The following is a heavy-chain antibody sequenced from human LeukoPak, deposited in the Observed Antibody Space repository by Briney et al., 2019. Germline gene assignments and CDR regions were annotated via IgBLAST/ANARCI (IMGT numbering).Heavy chain of an antibody. CDR2: IRYDGSNK. J-gene: IGHJ4*02. V-gene: IGHV3-30*02. Sequence: GGSLRLSCATSGFTFSSYGMHWVRQAPGKGLEWVTFIRYDGSNKYYADSVKGRFTISRDNSKNTLYLQMNSLRAEDTAVYYCAKDFSVYYYDSRVFDYWGQGTLVTASS. CDR1: GFTFSSYG. D-gene: IGHD3-22*01. CDR3: AKDFSVYYYDSRVFDY.